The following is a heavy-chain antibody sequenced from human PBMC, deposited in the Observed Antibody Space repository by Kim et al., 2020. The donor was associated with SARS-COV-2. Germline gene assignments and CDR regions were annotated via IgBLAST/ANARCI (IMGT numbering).Heavy chain of an antibody. Sequence: SETLSLTCAVSGGSISSSNWWSWVRQPPGKGLEWIGEIYHSGSTNYNPSLKSRVTISVDKSKNQFSLKLSSVTAADTAVYYCASLPGGLYYYGSGNKERVDYWGQGTLVTVSS. CDR1: GGSISSSNW. V-gene: IGHV4-4*02. J-gene: IGHJ4*02. CDR3: ASLPGGLYYYGSGNKERVDY. D-gene: IGHD3-10*01. CDR2: IYHSGST.